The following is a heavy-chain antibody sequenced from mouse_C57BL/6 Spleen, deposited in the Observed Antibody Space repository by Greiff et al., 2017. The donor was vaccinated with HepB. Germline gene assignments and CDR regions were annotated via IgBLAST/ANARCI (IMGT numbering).Heavy chain of an antibody. V-gene: IGHV1-55*01. D-gene: IGHD1-1*01. Sequence: QVQLQQPGAELVKPGASVKMSCKASGYTFTSYWITWVKQRPGQGLEWIGAIYPGSGSTNYNEKFKSKATLSVDTSSSTAYMQLSSLTSEDSAVYYGARRSPLPHYYGGSDWYFDVWGTGTTVTVSS. CDR2: IYPGSGST. CDR1: GYTFTSYW. CDR3: ARRSPLPHYYGGSDWYFDV. J-gene: IGHJ1*03.